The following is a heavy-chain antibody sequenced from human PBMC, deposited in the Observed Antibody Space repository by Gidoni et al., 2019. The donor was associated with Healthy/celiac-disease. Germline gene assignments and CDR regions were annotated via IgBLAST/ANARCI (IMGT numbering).Heavy chain of an antibody. CDR3: ARRARGRWLVIPFDY. CDR1: GGSISSSSYY. D-gene: IGHD6-19*01. V-gene: IGHV4-39*01. CDR2: IYYSGST. Sequence: QLQLQESGPGLVKPSETLSLTCTVSGGSISSSSYYWGWIRQPPGKGLEWIGSIYYSGSTYYNPSLKSRVTISVDTSKNQFSLKLSSVTAADTAVYYCARRARGRWLVIPFDYWGQGTLVTVSS. J-gene: IGHJ4*02.